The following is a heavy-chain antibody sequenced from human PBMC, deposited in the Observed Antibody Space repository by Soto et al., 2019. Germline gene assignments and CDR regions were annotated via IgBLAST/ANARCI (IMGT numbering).Heavy chain of an antibody. V-gene: IGHV1-18*01. CDR1: GYTFTSYG. D-gene: IGHD3-3*01. J-gene: IGHJ6*02. CDR2: ISAYNGNT. CDR3: ARDQRITIFGVVISPNRYYYYGMDV. Sequence: ASVKVSCKASGYTFTSYGISWVRQAPGQGLEWTGWISAYNGNTNYAQKLQGRVTMTTDTSTSTAYMELRSLRSDDTAVYYCARDQRITIFGVVISPNRYYYYGMDVWGQGTTVTVSS.